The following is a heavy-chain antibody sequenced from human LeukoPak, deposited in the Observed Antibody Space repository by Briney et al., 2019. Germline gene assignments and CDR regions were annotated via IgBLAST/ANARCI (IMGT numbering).Heavy chain of an antibody. V-gene: IGHV4-39*07. J-gene: IGHJ4*02. CDR2: IYYSGST. D-gene: IGHD1-26*01. Sequence: SETLSLTCTVSGGSISSSSYYWGWIRQPPGKGLEWIGSIYYSGSTYYNPSLKSRVTISVDTSKNQFSLKLSSVTAADTAVYYCARDFSGSYRQDFDYWGQGTLVTVSS. CDR3: ARDFSGSYRQDFDY. CDR1: GGSISSSSYY.